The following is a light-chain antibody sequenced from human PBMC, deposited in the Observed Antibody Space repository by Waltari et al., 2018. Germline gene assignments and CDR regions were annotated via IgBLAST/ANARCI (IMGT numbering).Light chain of an antibody. V-gene: IGLV3-21*02. CDR3: QVWDTGSDQYV. J-gene: IGLJ1*01. Sequence: SYVLTQPPAVSVAPGQTASITCGGNNIGMKRVNWYQQKPGQAPVLLVSDDSDRPSGIPERISGSNSGTTATLTISRVEAGDEADYYCQVWDTGSDQYVFATGTKVTVL. CDR1: NIGMKR. CDR2: DDS.